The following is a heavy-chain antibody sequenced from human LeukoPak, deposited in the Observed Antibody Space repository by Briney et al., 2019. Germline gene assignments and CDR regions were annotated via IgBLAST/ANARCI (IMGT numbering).Heavy chain of an antibody. D-gene: IGHD3-16*02. Sequence: ASVKVSCKASGYTFTGYYMHWVRQAPGQGLEWMGWINPNSGGTNYAQKFQGRVTMTRDTSISTAYMELSRLRSDDTAVYYCARDYLPITFGGVIAFDYWGQGTLVTVSP. CDR1: GYTFTGYY. CDR3: ARDYLPITFGGVIAFDY. V-gene: IGHV1-2*02. CDR2: INPNSGGT. J-gene: IGHJ4*02.